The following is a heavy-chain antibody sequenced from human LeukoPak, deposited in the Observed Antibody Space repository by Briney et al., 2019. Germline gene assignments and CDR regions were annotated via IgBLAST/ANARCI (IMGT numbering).Heavy chain of an antibody. J-gene: IGHJ4*02. CDR1: GVSISSYY. V-gene: IGHV3-11*04. D-gene: IGHD6-19*01. Sequence: LSLTCTVSGVSISSYYWSWIRQPPGKGLEGVSYISNSGGIISYADSVKGRFTVSRDNAKNSLYLQMNSLRAEDTAVYYCAREHLAVAGADYWGQGTLVTVSA. CDR2: ISNSGGII. CDR3: AREHLAVAGADY.